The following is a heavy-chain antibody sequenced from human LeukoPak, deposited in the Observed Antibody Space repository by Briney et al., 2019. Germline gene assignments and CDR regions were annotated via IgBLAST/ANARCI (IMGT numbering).Heavy chain of an antibody. V-gene: IGHV3-48*01. J-gene: IGHJ3*02. D-gene: IGHD3-3*01. Sequence: GGYLRLSCAASGFTFSTYSMNWVRQAPGKGLEWVSYISSSSSTIYYADSVKGRFTISRDNANNSLYLQMNSLRAEDTAVYYRARSLRNAFDIWGQGTMVTVSS. CDR3: ARSLRNAFDI. CDR2: ISSSSSTI. CDR1: GFTFSTYS.